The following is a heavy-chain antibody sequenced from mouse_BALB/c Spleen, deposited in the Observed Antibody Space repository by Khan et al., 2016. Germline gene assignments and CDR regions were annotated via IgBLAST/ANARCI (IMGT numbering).Heavy chain of an antibody. Sequence: EVRLQESGPGLVKPSQSLSLTCTVTGYSITSDYAWNWIRQFPGNKLEWMGYISYSGSTRYYPSLKSRISFTRDTSKNQFFLQLNSVTTEDTATCYCARTPTAYYTMDYWGQGTSVTVSS. D-gene: IGHD1-2*01. CDR1: GYSITSDYA. CDR2: ISYSGST. J-gene: IGHJ4*01. CDR3: ARTPTAYYTMDY. V-gene: IGHV3-2*02.